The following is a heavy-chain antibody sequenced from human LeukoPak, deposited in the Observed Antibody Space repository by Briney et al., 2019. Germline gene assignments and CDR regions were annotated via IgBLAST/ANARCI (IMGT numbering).Heavy chain of an antibody. CDR3: ARHRAYSSSSPFDY. D-gene: IGHD6-6*01. CDR2: IYYSGNT. J-gene: IGHJ4*02. Sequence: PSETLSLTCTVSGASISTYYWSWIRQPPGKGLEWIGYIYYSGNTNYNPSLKSRVTISVDTSKHQFSLKLSSVAAADTAVYYCARHRAYSSSSPFDYWGQGTLVTVSS. V-gene: IGHV4-59*01. CDR1: GASISTYY.